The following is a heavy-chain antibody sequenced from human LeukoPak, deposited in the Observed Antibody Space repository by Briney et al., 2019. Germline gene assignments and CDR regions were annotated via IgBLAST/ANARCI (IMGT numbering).Heavy chain of an antibody. CDR3: AREEYSSDWYGHDS. Sequence: PSETLSLTCTVSGGSISNVNYYWSWIRQPAGRGLEWIGRIYASGSTNYNPSLKSRVTLSVDTSKNQFSLRLTSVTAADTAFYYCAREEYSSDWYGHDSWGQGTLVTVSS. J-gene: IGHJ4*02. D-gene: IGHD6-13*01. V-gene: IGHV4-61*02. CDR2: IYASGST. CDR1: GGSISNVNYY.